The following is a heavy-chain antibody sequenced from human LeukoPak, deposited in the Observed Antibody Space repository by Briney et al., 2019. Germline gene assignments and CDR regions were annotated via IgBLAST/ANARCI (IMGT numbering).Heavy chain of an antibody. CDR2: ISSTSGYI. CDR3: AKDHSSGYYLANYYFDY. J-gene: IGHJ4*02. Sequence: KAGGSLRLSCTASGFTFSSYSMNWVRQAPGKGLEWVSSISSTSGYIYYADSVKGRFTISRDNARNSLYLQMNSLRAEDTAVYYCAKDHSSGYYLANYYFDYWGQGTLVTVSS. D-gene: IGHD3-22*01. V-gene: IGHV3-21*01. CDR1: GFTFSSYS.